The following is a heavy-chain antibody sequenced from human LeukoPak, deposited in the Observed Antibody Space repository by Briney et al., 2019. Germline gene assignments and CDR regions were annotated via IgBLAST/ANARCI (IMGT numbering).Heavy chain of an antibody. CDR2: ISGSGGST. Sequence: PGGSLRLSCAASGFTFSSYAMSWVRQAPGKGLEWVSAISGSGGSTYYAGSVKGRFTISRDNSKNTLYLQMNSLRAEGTAVYYCAKDLRRGIQLWLDYWGQGTLVTVSS. D-gene: IGHD5-18*01. V-gene: IGHV3-23*01. CDR3: AKDLRRGIQLWLDY. J-gene: IGHJ4*02. CDR1: GFTFSSYA.